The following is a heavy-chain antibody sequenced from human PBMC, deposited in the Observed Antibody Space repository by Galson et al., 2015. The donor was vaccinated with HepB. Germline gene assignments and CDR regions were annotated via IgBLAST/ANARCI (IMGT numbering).Heavy chain of an antibody. D-gene: IGHD4-23*01. Sequence: SLRLSCAASGFIFSNSWMSWVRQAPGKGLEWVANINQDGTEKYYVDSVKGRFTIYRDNPKNSLYLQMNSLRADDTAVYYCARGGSRWFDYWGQGTLVTVSS. CDR2: INQDGTEK. CDR1: GFIFSNSW. V-gene: IGHV3-7*01. CDR3: ARGGSRWFDY. J-gene: IGHJ4*02.